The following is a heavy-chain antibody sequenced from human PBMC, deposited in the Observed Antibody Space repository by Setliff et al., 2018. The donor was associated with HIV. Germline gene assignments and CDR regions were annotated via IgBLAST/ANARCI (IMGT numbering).Heavy chain of an antibody. CDR3: ATAGGRSWFDP. D-gene: IGHD3-16*01. CDR1: GYTFDAKY. Sequence: ASVKVSCKTSGYTFDAKYIHWARQAPGQGLEWMGWINPNSGGTNYARKFQGRVTMTRDTSISTAYMELNGLRSDDTAVYYCATAGGRSWFDPWGPGTLVTVS. V-gene: IGHV1-2*02. CDR2: INPNSGGT. J-gene: IGHJ5*02.